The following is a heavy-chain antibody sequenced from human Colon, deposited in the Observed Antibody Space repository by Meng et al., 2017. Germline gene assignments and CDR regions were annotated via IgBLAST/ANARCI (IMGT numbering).Heavy chain of an antibody. D-gene: IGHD3-10*01. J-gene: IGHJ4*02. V-gene: IGHV3-15*01. CDR2: IKSKSDGGTT. Sequence: GVSLKISCAASGFTFSNAWMSWVRQAPGKGLEWVGRIKSKSDGGTTDYAAPVKGRFTISRDDSKNTLYLQSNSLKTEDTAVYYCTSHVLVWFGELLGFDYWGQGTLVTVSS. CDR1: GFTFSNAW. CDR3: TSHVLVWFGELLGFDY.